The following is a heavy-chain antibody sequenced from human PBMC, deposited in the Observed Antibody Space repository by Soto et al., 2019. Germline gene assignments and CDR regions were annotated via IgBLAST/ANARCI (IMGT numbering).Heavy chain of an antibody. CDR1: GFTFSSYG. V-gene: IGHV3-30*18. CDR3: AKDQDYSSSSPYYYYGMDV. Sequence: ESGGGVVQPGRSLRLSCAASGFTFSSYGMHWVRQAPGKGLEWVAVISYDGSNKYYADSVKGRFTISRDNSKNTLYLQMNSLRAEDTAVYYCAKDQDYSSSSPYYYYGMDVWGQGTTVTVSS. D-gene: IGHD6-6*01. CDR2: ISYDGSNK. J-gene: IGHJ6*02.